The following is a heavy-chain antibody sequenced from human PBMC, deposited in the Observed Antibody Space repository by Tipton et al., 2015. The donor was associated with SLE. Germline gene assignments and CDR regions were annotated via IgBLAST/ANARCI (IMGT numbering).Heavy chain of an antibody. CDR3: VRQTWDSIDY. CDR2: TYYRSKWYY. CDR1: GDSVSSNSAA. D-gene: IGHD1-26*01. V-gene: IGHV6-1*01. J-gene: IGHJ4*02. Sequence: GLVKPSQTLSLTCVISGDSVSSNSAAWNWIRQSPSRGLEWLGRTYYRSKWYYGYAMSVKSRITITPDTSQNQFSLQLNSVTPEDTAVYYCVRQTWDSIDYWGQGTLVTVSS.